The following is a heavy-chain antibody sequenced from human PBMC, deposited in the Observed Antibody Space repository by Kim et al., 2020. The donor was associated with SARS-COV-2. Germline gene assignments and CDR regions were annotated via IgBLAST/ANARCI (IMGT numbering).Heavy chain of an antibody. J-gene: IGHJ4*02. CDR3: ARDRTGGYSYLVDD. Sequence: AEAVKGRLTIARDDSKNTLYLQMNSLGAEDAAVYYCARDRTGGYSYLVDDWGQGTLVTVSS. D-gene: IGHD5-18*01. V-gene: IGHV3-30*01.